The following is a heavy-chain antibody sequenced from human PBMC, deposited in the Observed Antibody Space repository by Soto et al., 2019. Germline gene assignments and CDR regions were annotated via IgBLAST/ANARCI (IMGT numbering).Heavy chain of an antibody. D-gene: IGHD5-12*01. J-gene: IGHJ6*02. Sequence: ASVKVSCKASGGTFNNYPITWVRQAPGEGLEWMGGSIPIYGTANYAQKFQGRVTISVDESTSTAYMELSSLRSEDTAVYYCARGRGYSGDDHYYYFDMDVWGQGTTVTVSS. CDR3: ARGRGYSGDDHYYYFDMDV. CDR1: GGTFNNYP. CDR2: SIPIYGTA. V-gene: IGHV1-69*13.